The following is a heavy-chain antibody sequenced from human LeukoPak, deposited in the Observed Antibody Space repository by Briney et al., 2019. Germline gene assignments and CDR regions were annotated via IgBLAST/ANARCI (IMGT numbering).Heavy chain of an antibody. CDR1: GFTFSTFA. CDR3: AKGATRTKFNWFDP. J-gene: IGHJ5*02. D-gene: IGHD1-1*01. CDR2: ITGGGST. V-gene: IGHV3-23*01. Sequence: GRSLRLSCAASGFTFSTFAMSWVRQAPGKGLEWVSSITGGGSTYEADSVKGRFTISRENSKNTVYLHMNTLRAEDTALYYCAKGATRTKFNWFDPWGQGTLVTVSS.